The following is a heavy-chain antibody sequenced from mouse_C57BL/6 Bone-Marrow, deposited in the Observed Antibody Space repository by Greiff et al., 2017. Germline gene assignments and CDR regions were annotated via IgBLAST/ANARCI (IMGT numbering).Heavy chain of an antibody. J-gene: IGHJ3*01. Sequence: EVKLEESGPGLAKPSQPLSLTCSVTGYSITSAYWNWIRNFPGNKLEYMGYISYSGSTYYNPSLKSRISIPRDTSKNQYYLQLNSVTTEDTATYYVARSGDSSGREGFAYWGQGTLVTVSA. CDR3: ARSGDSSGREGFAY. CDR2: ISYSGST. D-gene: IGHD3-2*02. V-gene: IGHV3-8*01. CDR1: GYSITSAY.